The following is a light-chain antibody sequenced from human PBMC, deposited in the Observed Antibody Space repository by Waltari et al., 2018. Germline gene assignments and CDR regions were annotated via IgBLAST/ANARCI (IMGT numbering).Light chain of an antibody. Sequence: QSALTQPASVSGSPGQSIPLSCTGTSSDVGGYNYFSLYHQHPVKAPKLMIDDVSKRPSGVYNRFSGSKSGNTASLTISGLQAEDEADYYCSSYTSSSVVVFGGGTKLTVL. CDR2: DVS. V-gene: IGLV2-14*03. J-gene: IGLJ2*01. CDR1: SSDVGGYNY. CDR3: SSYTSSSVVV.